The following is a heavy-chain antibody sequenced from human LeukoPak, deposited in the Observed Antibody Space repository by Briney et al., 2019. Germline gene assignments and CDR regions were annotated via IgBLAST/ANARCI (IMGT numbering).Heavy chain of an antibody. Sequence: GGSLSLSCAAFEFSFSSYWMHWVRQAPGTGLVWVSRIYCDGSATTYAESVKGLFTTSRDNAKNTMYLQINSLRAEYTAVYYCARAGKKATSSRLTDGWGQGTLVTVSS. CDR3: ARAGKKATSSRLTDG. CDR1: EFSFSSYW. CDR2: IYCDGSAT. D-gene: IGHD6-13*01. J-gene: IGHJ4*02. V-gene: IGHV3-74*01.